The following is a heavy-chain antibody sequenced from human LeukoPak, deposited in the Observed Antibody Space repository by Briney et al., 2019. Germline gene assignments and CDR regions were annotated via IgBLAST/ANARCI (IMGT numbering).Heavy chain of an antibody. V-gene: IGHV1-69*01. CDR2: IIPIFGTA. J-gene: IGHJ6*03. CDR3: ASAPYYYDSSGYSPAGYYYYYMDV. Sequence: SVKVCCTASGGTFSSYAISWVRQAPGQGLEWMGGIIPIFGTANYAQKFQGRVTITADESTSTAYMDMSSLKSQDTAVYDCASAPYYYDSSGYSPAGYYYYYMDVWGKGTTVTVSS. D-gene: IGHD3-22*01. CDR1: GGTFSSYA.